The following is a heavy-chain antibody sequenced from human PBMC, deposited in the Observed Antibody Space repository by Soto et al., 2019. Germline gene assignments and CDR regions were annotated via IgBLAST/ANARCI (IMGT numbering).Heavy chain of an antibody. CDR1: GGSISSGGYS. CDR2: IYHSGST. V-gene: IGHV4-30-2*02. D-gene: IGHD1-26*01. Sequence: SETLSLTCAVSGGSISSGGYSWSWIRQPPGKGLEWIGYIYHSGSTYYNPSLKSRVTISVDRSKNQFSLKLSSVTAADTAVYYCARTIVGGHLDWLDPWGQGTLVTVSS. CDR3: ARTIVGGHLDWLDP. J-gene: IGHJ5*02.